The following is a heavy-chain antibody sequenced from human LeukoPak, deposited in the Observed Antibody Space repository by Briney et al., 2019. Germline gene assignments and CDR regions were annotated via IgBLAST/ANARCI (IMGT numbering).Heavy chain of an antibody. CDR2: IRYDGSDK. CDR3: AKDQSSWYNFDY. Sequence: GGSLRLSCAASGFTFSNYAMHWVRQAPGKGLQWVAFIRYDGSDKFYADSVKGRFTISRDTSKNTLYLQMNSLRAEDTALYYCAKDQSSWYNFDYWGQGTLVTASS. CDR1: GFTFSNYA. D-gene: IGHD6-13*01. J-gene: IGHJ4*02. V-gene: IGHV3-30*02.